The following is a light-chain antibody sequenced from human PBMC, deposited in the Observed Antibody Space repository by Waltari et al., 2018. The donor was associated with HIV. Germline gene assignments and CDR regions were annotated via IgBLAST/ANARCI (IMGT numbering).Light chain of an antibody. CDR1: QSISRW. Sequence: DIQMTHSPSILSASVGDRVTIPCRASQSISRWLAWYQQKPGKAPKLLIYKASSLESGVPSRFSGSGSGTEFTLTINGLQPDDFATYYCQQYSSYSPMYTFGLGTKLEIK. J-gene: IGKJ2*01. CDR2: KAS. CDR3: QQYSSYSPMYT. V-gene: IGKV1-5*03.